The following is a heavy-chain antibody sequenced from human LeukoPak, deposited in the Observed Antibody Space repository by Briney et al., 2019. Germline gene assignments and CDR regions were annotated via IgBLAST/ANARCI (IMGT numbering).Heavy chain of an antibody. D-gene: IGHD1-26*01. CDR2: VYYVGNT. CDR3: ARLEWQLLRYTFDI. CDR1: GGSISSSNYY. V-gene: IGHV4-39*02. J-gene: IGHJ3*02. Sequence: PWESLRLSCTVSGGSISSSNYYWGWIPQPPGKGLESLGSVYYVGNTYYNPSLKSRVTISVDTSKTHFSLQLSSVAAADTAVYYCARLEWQLLRYTFDIWGQGTMVTVSS.